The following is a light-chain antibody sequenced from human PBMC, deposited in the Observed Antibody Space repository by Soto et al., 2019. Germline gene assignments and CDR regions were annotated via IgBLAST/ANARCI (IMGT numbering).Light chain of an antibody. Sequence: QSVLTQPPSASGTPGQRVTFSCSGSGSNIGSHAVNWYQQLPGTAPKLLIYSNTQRTSGVPDRLSGSKSGTSASLAISGLQSEDEAYYYCAAWDDSLNGLLFGGGTKVTVL. CDR2: SNT. J-gene: IGLJ2*01. CDR3: AAWDDSLNGLL. V-gene: IGLV1-44*01. CDR1: GSNIGSHA.